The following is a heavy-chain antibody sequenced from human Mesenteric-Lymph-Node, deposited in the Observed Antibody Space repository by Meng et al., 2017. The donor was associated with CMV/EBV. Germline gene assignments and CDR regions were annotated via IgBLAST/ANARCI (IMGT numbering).Heavy chain of an antibody. Sequence: GESLKISCAASGFIVSSVYMSWVRQAPGKGLEWVSVIYSGGSSTYYADSVKGRFTISRDNSKNTLYLQMNSLRAEDTAVYYCAKSSHIVVVPAAHMDVWGQGTTVTVSS. J-gene: IGHJ6*02. CDR2: IYSGGSST. CDR3: AKSSHIVVVPAAHMDV. V-gene: IGHV3-23*03. D-gene: IGHD2-2*01. CDR1: GFIVSSVY.